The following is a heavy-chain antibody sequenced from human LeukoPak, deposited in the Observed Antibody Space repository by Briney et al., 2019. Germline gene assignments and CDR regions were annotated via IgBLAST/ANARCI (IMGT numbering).Heavy chain of an antibody. J-gene: IGHJ4*02. V-gene: IGHV3-9*01. CDR1: GFTFDDYA. Sequence: PGRSLRLSCAASGFTFDDYAMHWVRQAPGKGLEWVSGISWNSGSIGYADSVKGRFTISRDNAKNSLYLQMNSLRAEDTAVYYCAKSHDSSSWYDYWGQGTLVTVSS. CDR2: ISWNSGSI. D-gene: IGHD6-13*01. CDR3: AKSHDSSSWYDY.